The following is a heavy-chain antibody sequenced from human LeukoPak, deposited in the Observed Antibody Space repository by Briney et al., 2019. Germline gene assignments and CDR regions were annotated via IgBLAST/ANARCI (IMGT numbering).Heavy chain of an antibody. CDR1: GFTFSDYY. CDR2: ISSSGSTI. Sequence: PGGSLRLSCAASGFTFSDYYMSWIRQAPGKGLEWVSYISSSGSTIYYADSMKGRFTISRDNAKNSLYLQMNSLRAEDTAVYYCAREGKDGYNWSYYYYYMDVWGKGTAVTVSS. J-gene: IGHJ6*03. CDR3: AREGKDGYNWSYYYYYMDV. D-gene: IGHD5-24*01. V-gene: IGHV3-11*04.